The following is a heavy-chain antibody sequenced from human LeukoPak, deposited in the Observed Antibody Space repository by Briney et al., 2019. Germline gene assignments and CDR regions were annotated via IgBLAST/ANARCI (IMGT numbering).Heavy chain of an antibody. Sequence: ASVKVSCKASGYTFTSYGISWVRQAPGQGLEWMGWISAYNGNTNYAQKLQGRVTMTTDTSTSTAYMELRSLRSDDTAVYHCARTTPTSYYYDSSGYHYWGQGTLVTVSS. J-gene: IGHJ4*02. D-gene: IGHD3-22*01. CDR2: ISAYNGNT. CDR1: GYTFTSYG. V-gene: IGHV1-18*01. CDR3: ARTTPTSYYYDSSGYHY.